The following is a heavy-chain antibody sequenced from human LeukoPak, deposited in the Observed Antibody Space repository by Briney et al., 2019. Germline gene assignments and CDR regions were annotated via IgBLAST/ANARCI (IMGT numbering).Heavy chain of an antibody. CDR1: Y. J-gene: IGHJ5*02. D-gene: IGHD3-3*01. CDR2: INHSGST. Sequence: YWSXIRQPPGXGLXWIGEINHSGSTNYNPSLKSRVTISVDTSKNQFSLKLSSVTAADTAVYYCARRNFGVVIFDPWGQGTLVTVSS. CDR3: ARRNFGVVIFDP. V-gene: IGHV4-34*01.